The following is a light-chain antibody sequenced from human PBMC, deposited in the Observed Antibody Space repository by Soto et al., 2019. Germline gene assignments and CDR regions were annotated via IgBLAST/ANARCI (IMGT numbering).Light chain of an antibody. CDR1: SSDVGGYNY. J-gene: IGLJ2*01. V-gene: IGLV2-14*01. Sequence: QSALTQPASVSGSPGQSITISCTGTSSDVGGYNYVSLYQQHPGKAPKLMIHDVSNRPSGVSNRFSGSKSGNTASLTISGLQAEDEADYYCSSYTSSSTVVFGGGTKLTVL. CDR2: DVS. CDR3: SSYTSSSTVV.